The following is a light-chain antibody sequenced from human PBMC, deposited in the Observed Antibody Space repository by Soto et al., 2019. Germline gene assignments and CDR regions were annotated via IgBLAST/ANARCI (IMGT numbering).Light chain of an antibody. CDR2: GAA. Sequence: EVVLTQSPDTLSLFPGERATLSCRARQRVSSTYFAWYRQKPGQPPRLLIYGAANRATGVPDRFSGSGSGTDFTLTISRLEPEDFAVYYCQQYYSSPPGFTFGPG. V-gene: IGKV3-20*01. CDR3: QQYYSSPPGFT. J-gene: IGKJ3*01. CDR1: QRVSSTY.